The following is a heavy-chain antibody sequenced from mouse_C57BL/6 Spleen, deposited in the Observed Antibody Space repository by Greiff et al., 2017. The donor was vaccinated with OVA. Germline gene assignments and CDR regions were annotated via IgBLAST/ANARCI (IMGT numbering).Heavy chain of an antibody. CDR1: GYTFTSYT. CDR2: INPSSGYT. CDR3: ARGGAVVDVYAMDY. J-gene: IGHJ4*01. V-gene: IGHV1-4*01. D-gene: IGHD1-1*01. Sequence: QVQLQQSGAELARPGASVKMSCKASGYTFTSYTMHWVKQRPGQGLEWIGYINPSSGYTKYNQKFKDKATLTADKSSSTAYMQLSSLTSEDSAVYYCARGGAVVDVYAMDYWGQGTSVTVSS.